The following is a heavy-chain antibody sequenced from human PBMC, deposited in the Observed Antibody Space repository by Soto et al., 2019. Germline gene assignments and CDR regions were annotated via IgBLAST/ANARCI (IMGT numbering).Heavy chain of an antibody. CDR3: ARASGDSDD. D-gene: IGHD7-27*01. CDR1: GGSVSSGSYY. V-gene: IGHV4-61*01. J-gene: IGHJ4*02. Sequence: QVQLQESGPGLVKPSETLSLTCTVSGGSVSSGSYYWSWIRQPPGKGLEWIGYIYYSGSTNYNPSLKSRVTISVDTSKNQFSLKLSSVTAADTAVYYCARASGDSDDCGQGTLVTVSS. CDR2: IYYSGST.